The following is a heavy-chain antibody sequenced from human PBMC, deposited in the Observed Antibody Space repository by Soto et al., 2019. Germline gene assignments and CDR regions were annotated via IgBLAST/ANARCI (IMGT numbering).Heavy chain of an antibody. Sequence: EVHLGESVGGLVQPVGSLTLSCVASGFTFPTYCRHWVRQAPGKGLEYLSAISNDAVHTYYAHSVKDRFTIARDNDKDTLYRHMGRLRTEDMAVYYCARGHLPWEYRANCMDVWGQCTIVTVAS. V-gene: IGHV3-64*01. CDR2: ISNDAVHT. CDR3: ARGHLPWEYRANCMDV. CDR1: GFTFPTYC. D-gene: IGHD1-1*01. J-gene: IGHJ6*02.